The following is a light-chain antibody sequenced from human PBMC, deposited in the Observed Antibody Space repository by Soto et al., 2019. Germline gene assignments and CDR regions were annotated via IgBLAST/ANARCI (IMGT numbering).Light chain of an antibody. CDR2: SAS. J-gene: IGKJ4*01. CDR1: QSVSADY. Sequence: EIVLTQSPGTLPLSPGERATLSCRASQSVSADYLAWYQQKPGQAPRPLIYSASSRATGIPDRFSGSGSVTDFTLAIRRLERLYLAVYYFQQYGYSLGLACGGGTKVGIK. CDR3: QQYGYSLGLA. V-gene: IGKV3-20*01.